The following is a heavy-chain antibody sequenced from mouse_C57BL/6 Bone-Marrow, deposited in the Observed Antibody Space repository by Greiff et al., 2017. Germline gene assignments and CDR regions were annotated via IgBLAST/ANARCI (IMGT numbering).Heavy chain of an antibody. CDR2: ISSGSSTI. CDR1: GFTFSDYG. CDR3: ASTVVATWYFGV. J-gene: IGHJ1*03. Sequence: EVQGVESGGGLVKPGGSLKLSCAASGFTFSDYGMHWVRQAPEQGLEWVAYISSGSSTIYYADTVKGRFTISRDTAENTLFLQMTSLRWEDTAMYYCASTVVATWYFGVWGTGTTVTVST. D-gene: IGHD1-1*01. V-gene: IGHV5-17*01.